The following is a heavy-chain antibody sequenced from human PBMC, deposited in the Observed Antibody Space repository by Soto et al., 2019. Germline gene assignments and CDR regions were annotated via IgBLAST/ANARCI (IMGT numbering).Heavy chain of an antibody. CDR2: ISSSGSTI. D-gene: IGHD6-19*01. V-gene: IGHV3-11*01. CDR1: GFTFCEYY. J-gene: IGHJ4*02. Sequence: LRLSCAASGFTFCEYYMSWICQAPGKGLEWVSYISSSGSTIYYADSVKGRFTISRDNAKNSLYLQMNSLRAEDTAVYYCASSSRQWLDIFDYWGQGTLVTVSS. CDR3: ASSSRQWLDIFDY.